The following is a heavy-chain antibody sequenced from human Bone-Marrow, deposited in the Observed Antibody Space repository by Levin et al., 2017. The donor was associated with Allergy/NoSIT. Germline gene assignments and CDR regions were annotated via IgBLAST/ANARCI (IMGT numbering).Heavy chain of an antibody. J-gene: IGHJ4*02. CDR2: TYYRSKWLF. CDR1: GDSVSSNTAT. D-gene: IGHD1-14*01. CDR3: ARDGPAISVFDF. V-gene: IGHV6-1*01. Sequence: SQTLSLPCAISGDSVSSNTATWNWIRQSPSRGLEWLGRTYYRSKWLFDYAVPVKSRITVTPDTSRNQFSLQLNSVTPEDTAVYYCARDGPAISVFDFWGQGTLVTVSS.